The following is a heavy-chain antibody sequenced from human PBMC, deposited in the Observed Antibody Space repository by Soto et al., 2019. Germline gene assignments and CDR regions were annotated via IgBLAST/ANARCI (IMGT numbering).Heavy chain of an antibody. D-gene: IGHD3-22*01. J-gene: IGHJ4*02. CDR1: GGSISTYY. Sequence: SETLSLTCTVFGGSISTYYWSWIRQPPGKGLEWIGYIYYSGSTNHNPSLKSRVTISVDTSKNQFSLKLSSVTAADTAVYFCIKTSDSSGYYYPAYFDYWGQGTLVTVSS. CDR2: IYYSGST. V-gene: IGHV4-59*08. CDR3: IKTSDSSGYYYPAYFDY.